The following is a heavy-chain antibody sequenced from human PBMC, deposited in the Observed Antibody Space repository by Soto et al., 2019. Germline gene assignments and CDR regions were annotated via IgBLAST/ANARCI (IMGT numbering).Heavy chain of an antibody. CDR1: GGSISSGAYY. CDR3: GRAPSGSGSFPLNWFDP. J-gene: IGHJ5*02. D-gene: IGHD3-10*01. CDR2: IYYSGSA. V-gene: IGHV4-31*03. Sequence: PSETLSLTCTVSGGSISSGAYYWNWIRQHPGKGLEWIGYIYYSGSADYNPSLKSRVTISVGTSKNQFSPKLSSVTAADTAVYYCGRAPSGSGSFPLNWFDPWGQGTLVTVSS.